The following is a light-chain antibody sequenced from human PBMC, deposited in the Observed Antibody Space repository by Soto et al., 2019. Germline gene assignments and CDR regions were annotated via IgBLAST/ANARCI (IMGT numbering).Light chain of an antibody. CDR1: QSVATN. Sequence: ETMMTQYPAILSVPHGERATLSCRASQSVATNLAWYQQKPGQPPRLLIYGASTRATGIPDRFSGGGSGTEFTLTISRLEHEDFALYFCQQRGNWSPTFGGGTQLEIK. CDR3: QQRGNWSPT. V-gene: IGKV3-15*01. CDR2: GAS. J-gene: IGKJ4*01.